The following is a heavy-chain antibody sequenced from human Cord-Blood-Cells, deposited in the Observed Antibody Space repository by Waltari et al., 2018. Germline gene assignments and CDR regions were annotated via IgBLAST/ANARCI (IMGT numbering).Heavy chain of an antibody. Sequence: QDQLLQSGAEVKKPGASVKVSRLASGYTFPSYGISWLLQPPGQGLEWMGWISAYNGNTNYAQKLQGRVTMTTDTSTSTAYMELRSLRSDDTAVYYCARDHLRTQRYFDLWGRGTLVTVSS. CDR3: ARDHLRTQRYFDL. CDR1: GYTFPSYG. J-gene: IGHJ2*01. CDR2: ISAYNGNT. D-gene: IGHD2-2*01. V-gene: IGHV1-18*04.